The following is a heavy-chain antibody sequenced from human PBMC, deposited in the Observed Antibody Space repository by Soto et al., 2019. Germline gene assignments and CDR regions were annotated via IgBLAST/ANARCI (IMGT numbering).Heavy chain of an antibody. CDR2: IIPVYGTP. D-gene: IGHD2-15*01. CDR1: GGTFNKYA. CDR3: SIVTAYGMDV. J-gene: IGHJ6*02. V-gene: IGHV1-69*01. Sequence: QVQLEQSGAEVKKPGSSLKVSCKATGGTFNKYAISWVRQAPGQGLEWMAGIIPVYGTPNYAQRFQDRVTIIADESTTTAYMEENSLTSEDTAIYYCSIVTAYGMDVWGPGTTVIVSS.